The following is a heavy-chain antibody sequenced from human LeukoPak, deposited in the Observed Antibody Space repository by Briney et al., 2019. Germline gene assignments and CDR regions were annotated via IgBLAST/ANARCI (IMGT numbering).Heavy chain of an antibody. CDR2: IIPILGIA. J-gene: IGHJ5*02. Sequence: GASVKVSCKASGGTFSSYTISWVRQAPRQGLEWMGRIIPILGIANYAQKFQGRVTITAGKSTSTAYMELSSLRSEDTAVYYCASEYSSSSGWFDPWGQGTLVTVSS. D-gene: IGHD6-6*01. V-gene: IGHV1-69*02. CDR1: GGTFSSYT. CDR3: ASEYSSSSGWFDP.